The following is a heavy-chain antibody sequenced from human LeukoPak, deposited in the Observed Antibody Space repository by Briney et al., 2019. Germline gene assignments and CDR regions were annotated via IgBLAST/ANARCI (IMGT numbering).Heavy chain of an antibody. Sequence: PSETLSLTCTVSGGSISSSSYYWGWIRQPPGKGLEWIGSIYYSGSTYYNPSLKSRVTISVDTSKNQFSLKLSSVTAADTAVYYCAREALTTGAFDIWGQGTMVTVSS. J-gene: IGHJ3*02. CDR2: IYYSGST. CDR1: GGSISSSSYY. CDR3: AREALTTGAFDI. V-gene: IGHV4-39*07. D-gene: IGHD4-11*01.